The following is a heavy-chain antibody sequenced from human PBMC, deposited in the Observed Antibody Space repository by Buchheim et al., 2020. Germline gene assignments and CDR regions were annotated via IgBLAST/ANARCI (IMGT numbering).Heavy chain of an antibody. CDR1: GFSLSTSGVG. J-gene: IGHJ4*02. Sequence: QIPLKESGPTLVKPTQTLTLTCTFSGFSLSTSGVGVGWIRQPPGKALEWLAVIYWDDDKRSRPSLRRRLPITKDTSKNQVVLTMTNMDPVDTATYYCAHALTAAEPSYFDYWGQGAL. CDR2: IYWDDDK. D-gene: IGHD6-13*01. CDR3: AHALTAAEPSYFDY. V-gene: IGHV2-5*02.